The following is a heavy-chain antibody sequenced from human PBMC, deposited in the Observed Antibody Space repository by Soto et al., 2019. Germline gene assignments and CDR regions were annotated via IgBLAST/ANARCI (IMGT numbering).Heavy chain of an antibody. Sequence: QLQLQESGPGLVKPSETLSLTCAVTGASITRGGFHWGWIRQSPGQGLEWIGSLYSGSTYYNPSLKSRVTIYADTSKNDFSLRLTSVTAADTAVYYCARRGSGHTFDYWGQGTLVTVSS. CDR2: LYSGST. CDR3: ARRGSGHTFDY. CDR1: GASITRGGFH. D-gene: IGHD3-10*01. V-gene: IGHV4-39*02. J-gene: IGHJ4*02.